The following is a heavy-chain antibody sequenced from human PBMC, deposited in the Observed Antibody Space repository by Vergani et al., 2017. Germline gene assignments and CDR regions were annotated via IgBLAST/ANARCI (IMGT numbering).Heavy chain of an antibody. Sequence: EVQLVESGGGLVKPGGSLRLSCAASGFTFSSYSMNWVRQAPGKGLEWVSSISSSSSYIYYADSVKGRFTISRDNAKNSLYLQMNSLRAEDTAVYYCARDDVPAASRVLDYGGQGTLVTVSS. CDR3: ARDDVPAASRVLDY. D-gene: IGHD2-2*01. J-gene: IGHJ4*02. CDR1: GFTFSSYS. V-gene: IGHV3-21*01. CDR2: ISSSSSYI.